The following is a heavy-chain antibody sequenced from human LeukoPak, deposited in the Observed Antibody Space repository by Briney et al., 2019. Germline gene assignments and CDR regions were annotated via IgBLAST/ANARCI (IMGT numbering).Heavy chain of an antibody. V-gene: IGHV3-53*01. CDR1: GFTVNSNS. CDR2: IYSGDYT. D-gene: IGHD3-10*01. J-gene: IGHJ4*02. Sequence: GSLRLSCAASGFTVNSNSMNWVRQAPGQGLEWVSVIYSGDYTYYADSVEGRFTISRDNSKNTLYLQMNGLRAEDTAVYYCARDVSGSIGYWGQGTLVTVSS. CDR3: ARDVSGSIGY.